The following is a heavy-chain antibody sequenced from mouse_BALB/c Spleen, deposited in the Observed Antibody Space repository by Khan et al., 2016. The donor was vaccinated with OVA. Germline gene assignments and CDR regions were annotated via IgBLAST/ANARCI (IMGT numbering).Heavy chain of an antibody. CDR3: SRNYDNYVEYFDV. CDR1: GFSLISYG. CDR2: IWTGGST. Sequence: QVQLKQSGPGLVAPSQSLSITCTVSGFSLISYGIHWVRQPPGKGLEWLGIIWTGGSTNYNSALMSRLSISKDNSKSQVFLKMHSLQIYDTAMYYCSRNYDNYVEYFDVWGAGTTVTVSS. J-gene: IGHJ1*01. D-gene: IGHD2-1*01. V-gene: IGHV2-9*02.